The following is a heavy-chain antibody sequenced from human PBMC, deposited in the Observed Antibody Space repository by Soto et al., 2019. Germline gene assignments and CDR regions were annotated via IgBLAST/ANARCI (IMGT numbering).Heavy chain of an antibody. D-gene: IGHD5-12*01. CDR2: IIPILGIA. J-gene: IGHJ4*02. V-gene: IGHV1-69*02. CDR1: GGTFSSYT. Sequence: SVKASCKACGGTFSSYTISWVRQAPGQGLEWMGRIIPILGIANYAQKFQGRVTITADKSTSTAYMELSSLRSEDTAVYYCARAFPPSGYDVDYWGQGTRVTVSS. CDR3: ARAFPPSGYDVDY.